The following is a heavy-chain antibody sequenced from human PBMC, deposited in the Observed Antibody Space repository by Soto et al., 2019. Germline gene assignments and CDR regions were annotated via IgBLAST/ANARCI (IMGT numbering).Heavy chain of an antibody. CDR2: MNPNSGNT. V-gene: IGHV1-8*01. J-gene: IGHJ4*02. D-gene: IGHD3-9*01. CDR3: AVGGLRYFDWLPDY. Sequence: ASVKVSCKASGYTFTSYDINWVRQATGQGLEWMGWMNPNSGNTGYAQKFQGRVTMTRDTSMSTAYMELSSLRSEDTAVYYCAVGGLRYFDWLPDYWGQGTLVTVSS. CDR1: GYTFTSYD.